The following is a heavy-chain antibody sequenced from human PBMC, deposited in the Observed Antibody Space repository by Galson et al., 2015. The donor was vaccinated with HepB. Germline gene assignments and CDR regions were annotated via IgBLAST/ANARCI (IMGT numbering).Heavy chain of an antibody. Sequence: SLRLSCAASGFTFRRYSLHWVRQAPGKGLEWIACIGTGVRTTNIHYADSVKGRFTISRDNGKDSLFLQMDNLRVEDTSVYFCGRGSEVIRSSQRLVYAALDPWGQGTLVSVSS. J-gene: IGHJ5*02. CDR3: GRGSEVIRSSQRLVYAALDP. CDR2: IGTGVRTTNI. D-gene: IGHD2-8*01. V-gene: IGHV3-21*03. CDR1: GFTFRRYS.